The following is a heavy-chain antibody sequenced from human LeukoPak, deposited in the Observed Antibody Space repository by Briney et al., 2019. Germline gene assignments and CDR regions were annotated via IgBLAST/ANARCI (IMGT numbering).Heavy chain of an antibody. Sequence: PGGSLRLSCAASGFSFSPTWMHWVRQPPGQGLVWVARITSDGTSISYAESVKGRFTISRDNSRNSLYLHMNSLRTEDTALYYCAKGGSGYSTSPNDYWGQGTLVTVSS. CDR3: AKGGSGYSTSPNDY. CDR1: GFSFSPTW. CDR2: ITSDGTSI. D-gene: IGHD6-13*01. J-gene: IGHJ4*02. V-gene: IGHV3-74*03.